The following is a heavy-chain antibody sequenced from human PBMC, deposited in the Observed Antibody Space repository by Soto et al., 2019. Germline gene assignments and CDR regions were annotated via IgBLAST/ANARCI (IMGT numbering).Heavy chain of an antibody. J-gene: IGHJ3*02. CDR1: GFTFSSYG. V-gene: IGHV3-30*18. Sequence: QVQLVESGGGVVQPGRSLRLSCAASGFTFSSYGMHWVRQAPGKGLEWVAVISLDETQKYYADSVKGRFTISRDNSKNKLFLQMNSLRAEDTAVYYCAKDGRDAFDIWGQGTVVTVSS. CDR2: ISLDETQK. CDR3: AKDGRDAFDI.